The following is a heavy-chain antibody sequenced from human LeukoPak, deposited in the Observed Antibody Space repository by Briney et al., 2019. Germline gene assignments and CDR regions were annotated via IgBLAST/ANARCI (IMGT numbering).Heavy chain of an antibody. CDR3: AKDGAYGDYEDY. D-gene: IGHD4-17*01. J-gene: IGHJ4*02. V-gene: IGHV3-30*02. CDR1: GFTFSSYG. CDR2: IRCDGSNK. Sequence: GGSLRLSCAASGFTFSSYGMHWVRQAPGKGLEWVAFIRCDGSNKYYADSVKGRFTISRDNSKDTLYLQMNSLRAEDTAVYYCAKDGAYGDYEDYWGQGTLVTVSS.